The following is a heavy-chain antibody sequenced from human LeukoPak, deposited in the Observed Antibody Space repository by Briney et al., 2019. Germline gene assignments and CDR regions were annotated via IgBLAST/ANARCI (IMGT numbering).Heavy chain of an antibody. J-gene: IGHJ5*02. D-gene: IGHD2-2*02. V-gene: IGHV4-30-2*01. CDR2: TYHMGAT. CDR3: ARQARRGYCSSTSCYTGNWFDP. CDR1: VAPFSMGVYP. Sequence: SEPLSLTCASSVAPFSMGVYPGTWFRNPPGRALRGLGNTYHMGATYYNPSLKSRVTISVDRSKNQFSLKLSSVTAADTAVYYCARQARRGYCSSTSCYTGNWFDPWGQGTLVTVSS.